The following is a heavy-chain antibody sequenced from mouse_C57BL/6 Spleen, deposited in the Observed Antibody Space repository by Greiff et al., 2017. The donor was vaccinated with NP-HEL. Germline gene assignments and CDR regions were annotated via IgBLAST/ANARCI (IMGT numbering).Heavy chain of an antibody. J-gene: IGHJ1*03. CDR1: GFTFNTYA. D-gene: IGHD2-4*01. Sequence: EVNLVESGGGLVQPKGSLKLSCAASGFTFNTYAMHWVRQAPGKGLEWVARIRSKSSNYATYYADSVKDRFTISRDDSQSMLYLQMNNLKTEDTAMYYCVAGDDYDGHWYFDVWGTGTTVTVSS. CDR3: VAGDDYDGHWYFDV. V-gene: IGHV10-3*01. CDR2: IRSKSSNYAT.